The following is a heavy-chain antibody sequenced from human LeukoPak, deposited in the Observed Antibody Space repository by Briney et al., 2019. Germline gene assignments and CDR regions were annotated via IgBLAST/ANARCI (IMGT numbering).Heavy chain of an antibody. Sequence: PGGSLRLSCAASDFSFTTYAMSWVRQAPGKGLEWVSSISGGDPTTYYADSVKGRFTISRDNSKNTLYLQMNSLRAEDTAVYYCAKELIEASDYWGQGTLVTVSS. J-gene: IGHJ4*02. CDR1: DFSFTTYA. CDR3: AKELIEASDY. D-gene: IGHD6-13*01. V-gene: IGHV3-23*01. CDR2: ISGGDPTT.